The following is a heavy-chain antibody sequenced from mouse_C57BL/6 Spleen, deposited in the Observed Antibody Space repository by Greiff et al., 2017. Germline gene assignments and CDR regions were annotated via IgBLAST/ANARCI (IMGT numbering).Heavy chain of an antibody. V-gene: IGHV5-15*04. CDR2: ISNLAYSI. Sequence: EVKVEESGGGLVQPGGSLKLSCAASGFTFSDYGMAWVRQAPRKGPEWVAFISNLAYSIYYADTVTGRFTISRENAKNTLYLEMSSLRSEDTAMYYCARHDYDRNYFDYWGQGTTLTVSS. J-gene: IGHJ2*01. CDR1: GFTFSDYG. D-gene: IGHD2-4*01. CDR3: ARHDYDRNYFDY.